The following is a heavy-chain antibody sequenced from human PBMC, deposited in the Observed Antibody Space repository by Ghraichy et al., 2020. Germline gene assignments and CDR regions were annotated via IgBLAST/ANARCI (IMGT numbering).Heavy chain of an antibody. V-gene: IGHV3-23*01. Sequence: GGSLRLSCAASGFPFSNYGMTWVRQAPGKGLEWVSVISGNGDSTYYADSVKGRFTISRDNSKNTLYLQMRNLRAEDTAVYYCAKSRGGYYFGSDSWGQGTLVTVSS. J-gene: IGHJ4*02. CDR2: ISGNGDST. CDR3: AKSRGGYYFGSDS. D-gene: IGHD3-22*01. CDR1: GFPFSNYG.